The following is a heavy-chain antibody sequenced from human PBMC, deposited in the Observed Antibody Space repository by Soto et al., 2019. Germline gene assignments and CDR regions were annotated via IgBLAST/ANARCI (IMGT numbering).Heavy chain of an antibody. CDR3: ARGRYGDY. V-gene: IGHV1-18*01. D-gene: IGHD1-1*01. CDR2: ISAHNGNT. CDR1: GYTFTSYG. Sequence: QVHLVQSGAEVKKPGASVKVSCKASGYTFTSYGITWVRQAPGQGLEWMGWISAHNGNTDYAQKLQGRVIVTRDTSTSTAYMELRSLRSDDTGGYYCARGRYGDYWGQGALVTVSS. J-gene: IGHJ4*02.